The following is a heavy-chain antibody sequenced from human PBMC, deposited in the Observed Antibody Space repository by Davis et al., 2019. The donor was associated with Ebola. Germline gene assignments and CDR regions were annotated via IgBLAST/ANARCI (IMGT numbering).Heavy chain of an antibody. CDR1: GFTFSSYS. V-gene: IGHV3-21*01. CDR3: AREVAAGTQLYYFDY. CDR2: ISSSSSYI. J-gene: IGHJ4*02. D-gene: IGHD6-13*01. Sequence: GESLKISCAASGFTFSSYSMNWVRQAPGKGLEWVSSISSSSSYIYYADSVKGRFTISRDNAKNSLYLQMNSLRAEDTAVYYCAREVAAGTQLYYFDYWGQGTLVTVSS.